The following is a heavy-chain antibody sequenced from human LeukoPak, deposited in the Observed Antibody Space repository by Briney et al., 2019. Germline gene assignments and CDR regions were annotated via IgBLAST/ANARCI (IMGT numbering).Heavy chain of an antibody. CDR1: GGSVSSGSYY. J-gene: IGHJ4*02. CDR3: ARVVSTAMVTYYFDY. Sequence: SETLSLTCTVSGGSVSSGSYYWSWIRQPPGKGLEWIGYIYYSGSTNYNPSLKSRVTISVDTSKNQFSLKLSSVTAADTAVHYCARVVSTAMVTYYFDYWGQGTLVTVSS. CDR2: IYYSGST. V-gene: IGHV4-61*01. D-gene: IGHD5-18*01.